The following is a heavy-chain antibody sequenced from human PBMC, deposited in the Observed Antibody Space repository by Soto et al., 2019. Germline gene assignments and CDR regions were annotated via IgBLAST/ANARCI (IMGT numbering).Heavy chain of an antibody. J-gene: IGHJ4*02. CDR2: VYHSGST. CDR1: GGSISSGGYS. V-gene: IGHV4-30-2*01. CDR3: ARGGEMAAVADY. D-gene: IGHD6-19*01. Sequence: QLQLQESGSGLVKPSQTLSLTCAVSGGSISSGGYSWGWIRQPPGKGLEWIGYVYHSGSTYYNPSLKSRVTISVDRSKNQFSLKLSSVTAADTAVYYCARGGEMAAVADYWGQGTLVTVS.